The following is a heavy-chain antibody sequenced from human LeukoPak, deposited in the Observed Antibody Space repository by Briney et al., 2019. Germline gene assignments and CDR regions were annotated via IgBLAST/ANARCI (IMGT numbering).Heavy chain of an antibody. V-gene: IGHV3-48*04. CDR2: ITSSGRAV. CDR3: ARTDGLDI. CDR1: GFSVSSYN. Sequence: PGGSLRLSCAASGFSVSSYNMNWVRQAPGKGLEWISYITSSGRAVYYADSVRGRFTMSRDSAENSLYLQMNSLRAEDAALYYCARTDGLDIWGQGTMVTVSS. J-gene: IGHJ3*02.